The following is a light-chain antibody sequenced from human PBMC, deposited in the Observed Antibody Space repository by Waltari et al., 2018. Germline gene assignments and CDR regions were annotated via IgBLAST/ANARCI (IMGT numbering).Light chain of an antibody. V-gene: IGLV3-27*01. CDR3: YSAADNTVV. Sequence: YELTQPSSVSVSPGQTARVTFSGAVLTTNYARGFQQKPGQAPVLVIYKDTERPSGIPERFSGSISGTTVTLTISGAQVEDEADYYCYSAADNTVVFGGGTKLTVL. J-gene: IGLJ2*01. CDR2: KDT. CDR1: VLTTNY.